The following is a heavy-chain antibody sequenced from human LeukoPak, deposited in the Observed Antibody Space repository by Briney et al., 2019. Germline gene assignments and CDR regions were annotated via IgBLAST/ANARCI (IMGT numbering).Heavy chain of an antibody. CDR2: INPNSGGT. Sequence: ASVKVSCKASGYTFTGYYMHWVRQAPGQGLEWMGWINPNSGGTNYAQKFQGRVTMTRDTSISTAYMELRSLRSDDTAVYYCARDFIYGDLYFDYWGQGTLVTVSS. V-gene: IGHV1-2*02. CDR3: ARDFIYGDLYFDY. J-gene: IGHJ4*02. CDR1: GYTFTGYY. D-gene: IGHD4-17*01.